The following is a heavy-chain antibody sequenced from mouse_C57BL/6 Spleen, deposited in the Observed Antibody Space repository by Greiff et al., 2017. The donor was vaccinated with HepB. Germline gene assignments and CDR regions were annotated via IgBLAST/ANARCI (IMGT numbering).Heavy chain of an antibody. J-gene: IGHJ4*01. Sequence: EVKLVESGGGLVQPKGSLKLSCAASGFSFNTYAMNWVRQAPGKGLEWVARIRSKSNNYATYYADSVKDRFTISRDDSDSMLYLQMNNLKTEDTDMYYGVRDGYHYYAMDYWGQGTSVTVSS. CDR2: IRSKSNNYAT. CDR1: GFSFNTYA. D-gene: IGHD2-3*01. CDR3: VRDGYHYYAMDY. V-gene: IGHV10-1*01.